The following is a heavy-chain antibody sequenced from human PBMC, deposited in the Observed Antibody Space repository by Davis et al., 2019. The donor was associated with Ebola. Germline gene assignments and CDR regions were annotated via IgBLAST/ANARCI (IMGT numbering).Heavy chain of an antibody. J-gene: IGHJ4*02. V-gene: IGHV1-18*01. Sequence: AASVKVSCKASGYTFTRYGISWVRQAPGQGLEWMGWISAYNGNTNYAQKLQGRVTMTTDTSTSTAYMELRSLRSDDTAVYYCARDLGMISGSYLDYWGQGTLVTVSS. CDR2: ISAYNGNT. D-gene: IGHD1-26*01. CDR3: ARDLGMISGSYLDY. CDR1: GYTFTRYG.